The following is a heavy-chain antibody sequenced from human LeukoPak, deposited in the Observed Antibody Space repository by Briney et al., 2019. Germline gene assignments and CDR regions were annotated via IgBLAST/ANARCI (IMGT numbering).Heavy chain of an antibody. D-gene: IGHD2-15*01. Sequence: GGSLRLSCSASGFPVSSNYMSWVPQAPGKVLEWVSVIYCGSSTYYADSVKGRFTISRDNSKNTLYLQMNSLRAEDTAVYYCARGVVVVAATQHYYYYMDVWGKGTTVTISS. J-gene: IGHJ6*03. V-gene: IGHV3-53*01. CDR2: IYCGSST. CDR3: ARGVVVVAATQHYYYYMDV. CDR1: GFPVSSNY.